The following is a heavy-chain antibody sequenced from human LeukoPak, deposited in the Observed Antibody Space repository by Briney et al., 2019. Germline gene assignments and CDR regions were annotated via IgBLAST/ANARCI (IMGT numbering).Heavy chain of an antibody. CDR2: ISGSGGST. CDR1: GFTFSSYA. V-gene: IGHV3-23*01. D-gene: IGHD3-22*01. J-gene: IGHJ4*02. Sequence: GGALRLSCAASGFTFSSYAMSWVRQAPGEGLEWVSAISGSGGSTYYADSVKGRFTISRDNSKNTLYLQMNSLRAEDTAVYYCAKDHGYYYDSSGYYYWGQGNLVTVSS. CDR3: AKDHGYYYDSSGYYY.